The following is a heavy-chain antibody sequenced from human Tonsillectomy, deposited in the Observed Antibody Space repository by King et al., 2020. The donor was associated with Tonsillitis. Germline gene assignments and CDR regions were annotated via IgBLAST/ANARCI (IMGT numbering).Heavy chain of an antibody. CDR3: ARSGNYMEIFPY. CDR2: VYHSGSS. D-gene: IGHD3-9*01. Sequence: HLQLQESGPGLVKASATLSLTCSVSGGSITNNNYYWGWIRQPPGKGLEWIGSVYHSGSSYYNPSLKSRLTISVDTSKNQFSLKLMSVTAADTAVYFCARSGNYMEIFPYWGQGTPVTVSS. CDR1: GGSITNNNYY. J-gene: IGHJ4*02. V-gene: IGHV4-39*01.